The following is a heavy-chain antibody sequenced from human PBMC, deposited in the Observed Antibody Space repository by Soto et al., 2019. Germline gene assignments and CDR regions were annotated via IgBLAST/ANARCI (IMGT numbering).Heavy chain of an antibody. Sequence: GESLKISCKTSGYSFTSYWIAWMRQLPGKGLEWVGTIYPRDSDTRYSPSFQGQVTMSADKSITTAYLQWNSLEASDTAMYYGARFGSRKTATAVGWGQGTLVTVSS. CDR2: IYPRDSDT. CDR3: ARFGSRKTATAVG. CDR1: GYSFTSYW. J-gene: IGHJ4*02. D-gene: IGHD2-15*01. V-gene: IGHV5-51*01.